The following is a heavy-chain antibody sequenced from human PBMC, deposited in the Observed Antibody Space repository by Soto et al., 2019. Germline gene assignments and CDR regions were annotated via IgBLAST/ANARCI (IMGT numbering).Heavy chain of an antibody. D-gene: IGHD3-22*01. J-gene: IGHJ4*02. CDR2: IKSKTDGGTT. V-gene: IGHV3-15*01. CDR1: GFTFSNAW. Sequence: PGGSLRLSCAASGFTFSNAWMSWVRQAPGKGLEWVGRIKSKTDGGTTDYAAPVKGRFTISRDDSKNTLYLQMNSLKTEDTAVYYCTTDRYYYDSSGFFDYWGQGTLVTVSS. CDR3: TTDRYYYDSSGFFDY.